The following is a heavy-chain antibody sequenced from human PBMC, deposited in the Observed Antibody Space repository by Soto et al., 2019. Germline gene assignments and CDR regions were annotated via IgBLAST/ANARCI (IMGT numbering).Heavy chain of an antibody. V-gene: IGHV3-30-3*01. J-gene: IGHJ5*02. D-gene: IGHD6-19*01. CDR3: ARDTPSISSAWPTDNWFDP. CDR2: ISYDGSNK. Sequence: PGVLQWLSWAASGITLTSYHMPWVVQAPCKWLEWVAVISYDGSNKYYADSVKGRFTISRDNSKNTLYMQMNSLRAEDTAVYQCARDTPSISSAWPTDNWFDPWGQGSLVTVTS. CDR1: GITLTSYH.